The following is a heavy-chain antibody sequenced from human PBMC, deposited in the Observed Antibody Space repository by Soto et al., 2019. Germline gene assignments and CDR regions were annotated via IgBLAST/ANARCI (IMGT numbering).Heavy chain of an antibody. J-gene: IGHJ5*02. V-gene: IGHV4-31*03. CDR3: ARMYSSGSGWFHP. CDR2: FYSSGSI. D-gene: IGHD6-19*01. CDR1: GYSIAAGGYY. Sequence: SETLSLTCFVSGYSIAAGGYYWSWIRHHPGKGLEWIGSFYSSGSIIYNPSLRSRVSISGDTSSNQFSMSLTSVTAADTARYYCARMYSSGSGWFHPWGQGTLVTVSS.